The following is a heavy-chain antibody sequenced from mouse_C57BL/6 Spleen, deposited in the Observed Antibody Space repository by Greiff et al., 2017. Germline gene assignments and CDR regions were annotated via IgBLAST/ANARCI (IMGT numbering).Heavy chain of an antibody. Sequence: QVQLMESGPGLVAPSQSLSITCTVSGFSLTSYGVHWVRQPPGKGLEWLVVIWSDGSTTYNSAVKSRLSISKDNSKSQVFLQMNSLQTDDKAMYYCARHSGQRDYFDYWGQGTTRTVSS. J-gene: IGHJ2*01. CDR3: ARHSGQRDYFDY. CDR2: IWSDGST. D-gene: IGHD1-3*01. CDR1: GFSLTSYG. V-gene: IGHV2-6-1*01.